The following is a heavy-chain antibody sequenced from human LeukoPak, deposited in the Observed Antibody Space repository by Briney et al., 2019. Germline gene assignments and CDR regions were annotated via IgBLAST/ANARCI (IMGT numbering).Heavy chain of an antibody. CDR3: ARGLLYSSSFRYFQH. V-gene: IGHV1-8*01. D-gene: IGHD6-13*01. CDR1: GYTFTSYD. CDR2: MNPNSGNT. Sequence: ASVRVSCKASGYTFTSYDINWVRQATGQGLEWRGWMNPNSGNTGYAQKFQGRVTMTRNTSISTAYMELSSLRSEDTAVYYCARGLLYSSSFRYFQHWGQGTLVTVSS. J-gene: IGHJ1*01.